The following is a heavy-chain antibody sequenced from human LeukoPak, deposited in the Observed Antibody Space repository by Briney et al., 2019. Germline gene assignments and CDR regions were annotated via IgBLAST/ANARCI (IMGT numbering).Heavy chain of an antibody. CDR2: ITSRSSTI. CDR3: ARDQYYAFDY. Sequence: GGSLRLSCAASGFTFSSYSMNWVRQALGKGLEWVSYITSRSSTIHYADSVKGRFTISRDNAKNSLYLQMNSLRAEDTAVYYCARDQYYAFDYWGQGALVTVSS. CDR1: GFTFSSYS. J-gene: IGHJ4*02. V-gene: IGHV3-48*01. D-gene: IGHD3-3*01.